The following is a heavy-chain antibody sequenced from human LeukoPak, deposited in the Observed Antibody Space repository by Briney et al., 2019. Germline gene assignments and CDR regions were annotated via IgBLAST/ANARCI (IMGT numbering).Heavy chain of an antibody. J-gene: IGHJ4*02. CDR2: MNPNSGNT. Sequence: ASVKVSCKASGYTFTSYDINWVRQATGQGLEWMGWMNPNSGNTGYAQKFQGRVTMTRNTSISTAYMELSSLRSEDTAVYYCARGPIVVVPAATYYFDYWGQGTLVTVSS. D-gene: IGHD2-2*01. CDR1: GYTFTSYD. CDR3: ARGPIVVVPAATYYFDY. V-gene: IGHV1-8*02.